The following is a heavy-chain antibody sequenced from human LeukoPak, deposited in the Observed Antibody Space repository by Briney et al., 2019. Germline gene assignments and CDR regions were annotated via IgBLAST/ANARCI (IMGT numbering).Heavy chain of an antibody. D-gene: IGHD2-15*01. CDR2: LSSDGSNK. CDR3: AKGGEICSGGSCSPGY. CDR1: GFIFSSYG. J-gene: IGHJ4*02. V-gene: IGHV3-30*18. Sequence: SGGSLRLSCAASGFIFSSYGMHWVRQAPGKGLEWVAVLSSDGSNKYYTDSVKGRFTISRDNSKDTLYLQMNSLRVEDTALYYCAKGGEICSGGSCSPGYWGQGTLVTVS.